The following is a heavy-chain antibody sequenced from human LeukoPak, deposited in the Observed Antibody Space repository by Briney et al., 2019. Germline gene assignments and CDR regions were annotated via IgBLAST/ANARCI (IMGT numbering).Heavy chain of an antibody. D-gene: IGHD2-8*01. CDR3: ARGSDIVLMVYDDWYFDL. CDR1: GGSISSNSYS. CDR2: LYYSGST. J-gene: IGHJ2*01. V-gene: IGHV4-39*01. Sequence: SETRSLTCTVSGGSISSNSYSWGWIRQPPGKGLEWIGSLYYSGSTYYNPSLQTRVTISVDTSKNQLSLKLSSVTAADTAVYYCARGSDIVLMVYDDWYFDLWGRGTLVTVSS.